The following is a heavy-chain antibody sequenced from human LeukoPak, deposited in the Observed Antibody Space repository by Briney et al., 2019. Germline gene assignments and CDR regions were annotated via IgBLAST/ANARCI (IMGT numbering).Heavy chain of an antibody. D-gene: IGHD2-15*01. Sequence: ASVKVSCKASGYTFTSYSISWVRQAPGQGLEWMGWINAYNGNTIYAQKVKGRVTMTTATSTSTAYMELRSLNSDDAAVYYCARASYCSDGSCYSDYWGQGTLVTVSS. CDR1: GYTFTSYS. CDR2: INAYNGNT. CDR3: ARASYCSDGSCYSDY. J-gene: IGHJ4*02. V-gene: IGHV1-18*01.